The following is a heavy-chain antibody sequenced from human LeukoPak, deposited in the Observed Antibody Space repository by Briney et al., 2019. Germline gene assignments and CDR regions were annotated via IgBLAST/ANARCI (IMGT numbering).Heavy chain of an antibody. J-gene: IGHJ6*03. Sequence: SETLSLTCAVYGGSFSDYYRSWIRQPPGKGLEWIGEINDSGSTYYNPSLRSRVTMSIDTSKNQFSLKLTSVTAADTAVYYCARAYYYYMDVWGKGTTVTVSS. V-gene: IGHV4-34*01. CDR3: ARAYYYYMDV. CDR1: GGSFSDYY. CDR2: INDSGST.